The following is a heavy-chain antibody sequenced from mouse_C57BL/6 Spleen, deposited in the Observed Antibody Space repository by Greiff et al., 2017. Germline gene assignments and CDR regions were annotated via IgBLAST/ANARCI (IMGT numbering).Heavy chain of an antibody. J-gene: IGHJ4*01. Sequence: VQLKESGGGLVKPGGSLKLSCAASGFTFSDYGMHWVRQAPEKGLEWVAYISSGSSTIYYADTVKGRFTISRDNAKNTLFLQMTSLRSEDTAMYYCARSYGYAMDYWGQGTSVTVSS. CDR2: ISSGSSTI. V-gene: IGHV5-17*01. D-gene: IGHD1-1*01. CDR3: ARSYGYAMDY. CDR1: GFTFSDYG.